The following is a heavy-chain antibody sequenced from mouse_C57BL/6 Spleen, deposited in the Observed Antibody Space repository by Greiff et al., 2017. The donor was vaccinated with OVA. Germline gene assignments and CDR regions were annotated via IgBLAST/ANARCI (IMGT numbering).Heavy chain of an antibody. CDR2: INPSNGGT. CDR3: AREGSNYVVDY. D-gene: IGHD2-5*01. J-gene: IGHJ4*01. CDR1: GYTFTSYW. V-gene: IGHV1-53*01. Sequence: QVQLKQPGTELVKPGASVKLSCKASGYTFTSYWMHWVKQRPGQGLEWIGNINPSNGGTNYNEKFKSKATLTVDKSSSIAYMQLSSLTSEDSAVYYCAREGSNYVVDYWGQGTSVTVSS.